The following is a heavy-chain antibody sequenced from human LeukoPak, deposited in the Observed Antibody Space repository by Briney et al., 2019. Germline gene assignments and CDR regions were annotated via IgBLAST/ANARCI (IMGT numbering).Heavy chain of an antibody. D-gene: IGHD3-22*01. CDR1: GGTFSGYA. J-gene: IGHJ3*02. CDR2: IIPIFGTA. V-gene: IGHV1-69*05. Sequence: SVKVSCKASGGTFSGYAISWVRQAPGQGLEWMGGIIPIFGTANYAQKFQGRVTITTDESTSTAYMELSSLRPEDTAVYYCARAGVTMIVVGAFDIWGQGTMVTVSS. CDR3: ARAGVTMIVVGAFDI.